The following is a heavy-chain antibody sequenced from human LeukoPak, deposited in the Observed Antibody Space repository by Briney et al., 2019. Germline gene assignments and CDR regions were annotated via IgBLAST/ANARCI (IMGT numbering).Heavy chain of an antibody. V-gene: IGHV3-23*01. CDR1: GFTFRSYA. J-gene: IGHJ4*02. CDR2: IRGSGGST. D-gene: IGHD3-10*01. CDR3: AKGTARGMVSRY. Sequence: GSLRLSCAASGFTFRSYAMSSARPAPGKGMEWVSAIRGSGGSTYSADSVKGRLTIYRDNSKNTLYLQMNSLRAEDTAVYYCAKGTARGMVSRYWGQGTLVTVSS.